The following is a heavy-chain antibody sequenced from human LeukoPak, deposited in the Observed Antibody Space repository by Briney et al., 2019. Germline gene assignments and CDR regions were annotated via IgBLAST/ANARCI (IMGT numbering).Heavy chain of an antibody. V-gene: IGHV3-21*04. D-gene: IGHD4-4*01. CDR1: GFTFSSYS. CDR3: ARDLGFKVTYEFDY. CDR2: ISSSSSYI. J-gene: IGHJ4*02. Sequence: GGSLRLSCAASGFTFSSYSMNWVRQAPGKGLEWVSSISSSSSYIYYADSVKGRFTISRDNAKNSLYLQMNSLRAEDTAVYYCARDLGFKVTYEFDYWGQGTLVTVSS.